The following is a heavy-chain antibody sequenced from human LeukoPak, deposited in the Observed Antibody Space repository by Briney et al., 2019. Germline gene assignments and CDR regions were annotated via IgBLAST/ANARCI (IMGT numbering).Heavy chain of an antibody. V-gene: IGHV4-38-2*01. CDR2: IYHSGST. J-gene: IGHJ6*04. Sequence: SETLSLTGAVSGYSISSGYYWGWIRQPPGKGLEWIGSIYHSGSTYYNPSLKSRVTISVDTSKNQFSLKLSSVTAADTAVYYCARGYCSGGSCSYYGMDVWGKGTTVTVSS. D-gene: IGHD2-15*01. CDR3: ARGYCSGGSCSYYGMDV. CDR1: GYSISSGYY.